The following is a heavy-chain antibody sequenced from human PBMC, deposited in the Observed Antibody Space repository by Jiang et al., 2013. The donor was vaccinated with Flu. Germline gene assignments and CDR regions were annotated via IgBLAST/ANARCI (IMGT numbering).Heavy chain of an antibody. CDR1: GDSVSSNSAA. Sequence: QTLSLTCAISGDSVSSNSAAWNWIRQSPSRGLEWLGRTYYRSKWYNDYAVSVKSRITINPDTSKNQFSLQLNSVTPEDTAVYYCARDQSWWNYREGRYYYYGMDVWGKGTTVTVSS. CDR3: ARDQSWWNYREGRYYYYGMDV. V-gene: IGHV6-1*01. D-gene: IGHD1-7*01. J-gene: IGHJ6*04. CDR2: TYYRSKWYN.